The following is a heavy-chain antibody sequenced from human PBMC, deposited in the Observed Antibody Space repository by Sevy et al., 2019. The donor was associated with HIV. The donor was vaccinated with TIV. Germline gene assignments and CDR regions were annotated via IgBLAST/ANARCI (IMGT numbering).Heavy chain of an antibody. CDR1: GFTFNRYS. Sequence: GGSLRLSCAASGFTFNRYSMHWVRQAPGKGLEWVATISFDATNKHHPDSVKGRFTISRDNFQNSLFLQMDSLRPEDTAVYYCALERLSSDVAEYFQNWGQGTLVTVSS. D-gene: IGHD1-1*01. CDR3: ALERLSSDVAEYFQN. CDR2: ISFDATNK. V-gene: IGHV3-30-3*01. J-gene: IGHJ1*01.